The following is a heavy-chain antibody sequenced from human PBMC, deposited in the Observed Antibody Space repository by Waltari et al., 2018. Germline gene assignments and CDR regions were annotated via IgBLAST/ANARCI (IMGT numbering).Heavy chain of an antibody. CDR3: ARAQLTMARNLDL. D-gene: IGHD3-10*01. CDR2: INSDGSTT. CDR1: GFTFSSYW. J-gene: IGHJ2*01. Sequence: EVQLVESGGGLVQPGGSLGLSCVTSGFTFSSYWMHWVRQVPVKGLVWVSRINSDGSTTSYADSVKGRFTISRDNAKNTLYLQMNSLRADDTSVYYCARAQLTMARNLDLWGRGTLVTVSS. V-gene: IGHV3-74*01.